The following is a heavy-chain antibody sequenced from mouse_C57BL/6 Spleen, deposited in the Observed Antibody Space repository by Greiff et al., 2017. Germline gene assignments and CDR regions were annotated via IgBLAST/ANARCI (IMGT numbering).Heavy chain of an antibody. CDR2: IDPEDGET. V-gene: IGHV14-2*01. Sequence: VQLKESGAELVKPGASVKLSCTASGFNIKDYYMHWVKQRTEQGLEWIGRIDPEDGETKYAPKFQGKATITAYTSSNTAYLQLSSLTSEDTAVYYCAISGSSYVLYFDVWGTGTTVTVSS. CDR3: AISGSSYVLYFDV. D-gene: IGHD1-1*01. J-gene: IGHJ1*03. CDR1: GFNIKDYY.